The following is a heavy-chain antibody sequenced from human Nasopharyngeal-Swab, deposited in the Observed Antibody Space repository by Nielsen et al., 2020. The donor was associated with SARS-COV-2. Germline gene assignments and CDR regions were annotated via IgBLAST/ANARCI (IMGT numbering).Heavy chain of an antibody. D-gene: IGHD3-9*01. J-gene: IGHJ3*02. CDR2: IYSGGST. CDR3: ARAQRRYFDWSGAFDI. V-gene: IGHV3-53*01. Sequence: GGSLRLSCAASGFTVSSNYVSWVRQAPGKGLEWVSVIYSGGSTYYADSVKGRFTISRDNSKNTLYLQMNSLRAEDTAVYYRARAQRRYFDWSGAFDIWGQGTMVTVSS. CDR1: GFTVSSNY.